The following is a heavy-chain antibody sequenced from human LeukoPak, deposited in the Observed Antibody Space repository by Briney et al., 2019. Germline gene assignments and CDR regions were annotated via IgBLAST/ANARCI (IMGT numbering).Heavy chain of an antibody. D-gene: IGHD2-2*03. CDR1: GGTFSSYA. V-gene: IGHV1-69*01. J-gene: IGHJ6*02. CDR3: ARGGGYCSSTSCYVYYYYGMDV. CDR2: IIPIFGTA. Sequence: GSSVKASCKASGGTFSSYAISWVRQAPGQGLEWMGGIIPIFGTANYAQKFQGRVTITADESTSTAYMELSSLRSEDTAVYYCARGGGYCSSTSCYVYYYYGMDVWGQGTTVTVSS.